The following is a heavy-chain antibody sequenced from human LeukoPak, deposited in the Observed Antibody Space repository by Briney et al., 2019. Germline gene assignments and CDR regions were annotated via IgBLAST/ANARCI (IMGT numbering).Heavy chain of an antibody. CDR2: ISSSSSYI. Sequence: GGSLRLSCAASGFTFSSYSMNWVRQAPGKGLEWVSSISSSSSYIYYADSVKGRFTISRDNAKNSLYLQMSSLRAEDTAVYYCARSYDILTGYSNFDYWGQGTLVTVSS. V-gene: IGHV3-21*01. CDR3: ARSYDILTGYSNFDY. CDR1: GFTFSSYS. J-gene: IGHJ4*02. D-gene: IGHD3-9*01.